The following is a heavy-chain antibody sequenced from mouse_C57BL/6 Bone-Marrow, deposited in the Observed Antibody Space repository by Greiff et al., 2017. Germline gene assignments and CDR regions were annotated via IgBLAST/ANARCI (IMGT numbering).Heavy chain of an antibody. CDR3: TTSVFYYGSSDGY. Sequence: VQLQQSGAELVRPGASVKLSCTASGFNIKDDYMHWVKQRPEQGLEWIGWIDPENGATEYASKFQGKATITADTSSNTAYLQLSSLTSEETAVYYGTTSVFYYGSSDGYWGQGTTLTVSA. V-gene: IGHV14-4*01. D-gene: IGHD1-1*01. CDR1: GFNIKDDY. J-gene: IGHJ2*01. CDR2: IDPENGAT.